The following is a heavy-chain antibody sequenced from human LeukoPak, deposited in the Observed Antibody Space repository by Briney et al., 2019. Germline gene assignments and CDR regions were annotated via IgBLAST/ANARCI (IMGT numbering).Heavy chain of an antibody. J-gene: IGHJ4*02. Sequence: GGSLRLSCAASGFTFRSYGIHWVRQAPGKGLEWVAVMLYDGSKKYYADSVKGRFTISRDNSKNTLYLQMNSLRTEDTAVCYCARWHGYNANFDYWGQGTLVTVSS. V-gene: IGHV3-30*03. CDR3: ARWHGYNANFDY. D-gene: IGHD5-24*01. CDR2: MLYDGSKK. CDR1: GFTFRSYG.